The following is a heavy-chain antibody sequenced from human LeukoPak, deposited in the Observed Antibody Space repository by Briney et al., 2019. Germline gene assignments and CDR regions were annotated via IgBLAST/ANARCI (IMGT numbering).Heavy chain of an antibody. CDR3: AKIGVIGHWYSDL. Sequence: GGSLRLSCAASGFPFSSHGMSWVRQAPGKGPEGVSSISSGSDYTLYADSVRGRFTIFRDNSKNTMYLQMNSLRVGDTAVYYCAKIGVIGHWYSDLWGRGTLVTVSS. D-gene: IGHD3/OR15-3a*01. CDR1: GFPFSSHG. CDR2: ISSGSDYT. V-gene: IGHV3-23*01. J-gene: IGHJ2*01.